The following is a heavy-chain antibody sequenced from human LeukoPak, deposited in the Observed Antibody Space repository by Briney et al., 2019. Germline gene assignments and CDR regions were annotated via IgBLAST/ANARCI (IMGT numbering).Heavy chain of an antibody. D-gene: IGHD6-6*01. CDR1: GFTFSTYG. CDR3: TKVMEQQLVSTDY. CDR2: IRYDGSNE. Sequence: PGGSLRLSCAASGFTFSTYGMHWVRQAPGKGLEWVAFIRYDGSNENYTDSVKGRFTIYRDNSKNTVYLQMNSLRTEDTAIYYCTKVMEQQLVSTDYWGQGTLVTVSS. V-gene: IGHV3-30*02. J-gene: IGHJ4*02.